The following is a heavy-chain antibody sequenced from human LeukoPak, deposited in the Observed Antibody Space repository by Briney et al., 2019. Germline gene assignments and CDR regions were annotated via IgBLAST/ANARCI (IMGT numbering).Heavy chain of an antibody. V-gene: IGHV4-34*01. Sequence: SETLSLTCAVYGGSFSGYHWSWIRQPPGKGLEWIGEINHSGSTNYNPSLKSRVTISVDTSKNQFSLKLSSVTAADTAVYYCARAYRYGDYDVWWFDPWGQGTLVTVSS. D-gene: IGHD4-17*01. CDR1: GGSFSGYH. CDR3: ARAYRYGDYDVWWFDP. J-gene: IGHJ5*02. CDR2: INHSGST.